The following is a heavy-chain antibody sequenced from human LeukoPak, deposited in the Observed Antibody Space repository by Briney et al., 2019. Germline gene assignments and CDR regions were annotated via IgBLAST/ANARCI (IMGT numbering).Heavy chain of an antibody. V-gene: IGHV5-51*01. CDR1: GYTFITYW. J-gene: IGHJ3*02. D-gene: IGHD4-23*01. CDR2: IYPGDSNT. CDR3: ARPDDYGGRPSAFDI. Sequence: GESLKISCKASGYTFITYWIGWVRQMPGKGLEWMGIIYPGDSNTRYSPSFQGQVTISADKSITTAYLHWNSLKASDTAVYYCARPDDYGGRPSAFDIWGQGTIVTVSS.